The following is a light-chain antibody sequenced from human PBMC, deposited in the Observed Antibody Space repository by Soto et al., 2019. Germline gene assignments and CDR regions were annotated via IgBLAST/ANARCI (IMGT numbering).Light chain of an antibody. Sequence: EIVLTQSPATLSLSPGERATLSCRASQSVSSYLAWYQQKPGQAPRLLIYDASNRATGIPARFSGSGSGTDFTLTISSLGPEDFAVYYCQQRSNWPPDLTFGGGTKVDI. CDR3: QQRSNWPPDLT. CDR1: QSVSSY. J-gene: IGKJ4*01. V-gene: IGKV3-11*01. CDR2: DAS.